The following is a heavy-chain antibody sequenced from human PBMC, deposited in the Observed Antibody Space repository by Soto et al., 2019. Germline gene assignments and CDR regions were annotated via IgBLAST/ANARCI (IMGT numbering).Heavy chain of an antibody. CDR3: ARAGGYGYGEQTFDY. D-gene: IGHD5-18*01. V-gene: IGHV3-33*01. CDR1: GFTFSGYA. Sequence: QVQLVESGGGVVQPGRSLRLSCAASGFTFSGYAMHWVRQAPGKGLEWVAVIWYDGTNTYYGDSVKGRFTVSRDNSKNTLWLQMSSLRVEETAVYYCARAGGYGYGEQTFDYWGQGTLVTVSS. CDR2: IWYDGTNT. J-gene: IGHJ4*02.